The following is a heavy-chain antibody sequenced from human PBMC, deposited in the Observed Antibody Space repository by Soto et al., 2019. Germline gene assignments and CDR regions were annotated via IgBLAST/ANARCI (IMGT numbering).Heavy chain of an antibody. CDR1: GFTFSTYS. Sequence: EVQLVESGGGLVQPGGSLRLSCAASGFTFSTYSMNWVRQAPGKGLEWLSYISTSSTTIYYADSVKGRFTISRDNAKNSLYLQMSSLRDEDTAVYNCARTRHGDSYGSAYYYYALDVWGQGTTVTVSS. J-gene: IGHJ6*02. D-gene: IGHD5-18*01. CDR2: ISTSSTTI. CDR3: ARTRHGDSYGSAYYYYALDV. V-gene: IGHV3-48*02.